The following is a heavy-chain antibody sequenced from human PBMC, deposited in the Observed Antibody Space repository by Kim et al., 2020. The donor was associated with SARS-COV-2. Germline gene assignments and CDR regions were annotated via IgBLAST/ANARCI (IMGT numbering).Heavy chain of an antibody. CDR2: INHSGST. J-gene: IGHJ6*02. D-gene: IGHD2-15*01. V-gene: IGHV4-34*01. Sequence: SETLSLTCAVYGGSFSGYYWSWIRQPPGKGLEWIGEINHSGSTNYNPSLKSRVTISVDTSKNQFSLKLSSVTAADTAVYYCARAEGYCSGGSCYSGYYGMDVWGQGTTVTVSS. CDR1: GGSFSGYY. CDR3: ARAEGYCSGGSCYSGYYGMDV.